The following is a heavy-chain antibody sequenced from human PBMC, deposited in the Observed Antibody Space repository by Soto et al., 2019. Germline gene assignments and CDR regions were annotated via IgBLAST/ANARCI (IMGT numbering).Heavy chain of an antibody. Sequence: QVQLVQSGAEVKKPGSSVKVSCKASGGTFSSYTISWVRQAPGQGLEWMGRIIPILGIANYAQKFQGRVTITADKSTSTAYMELSSLRSEDTAVYYCAREDQQYYGSGSDYWGQGTLVTVSS. V-gene: IGHV1-69*08. CDR1: GGTFSSYT. D-gene: IGHD3-10*01. CDR3: AREDQQYYGSGSDY. CDR2: IIPILGIA. J-gene: IGHJ4*02.